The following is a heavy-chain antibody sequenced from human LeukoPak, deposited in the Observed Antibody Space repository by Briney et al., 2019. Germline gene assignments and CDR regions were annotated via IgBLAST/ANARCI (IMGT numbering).Heavy chain of an antibody. V-gene: IGHV3-74*01. CDR2: INSDGSST. Sequence: GGSLRLSCAASGFTFSSYWMHWVRQAPGKGLVWVSRINSDGSSTSYADSVKGRFTISRDNAKNTLYLQMNSLRAEDTAVYYCARDQSSGWYPHWFDPRGQGTLVTVSS. J-gene: IGHJ5*02. CDR1: GFTFSSYW. D-gene: IGHD6-19*01. CDR3: ARDQSSGWYPHWFDP.